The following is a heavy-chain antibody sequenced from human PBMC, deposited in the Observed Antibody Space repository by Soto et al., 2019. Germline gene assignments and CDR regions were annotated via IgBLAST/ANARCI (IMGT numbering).Heavy chain of an antibody. CDR2: ISAYNGNT. CDR3: ARETHHTIFGVVMPDYHYYYGMDV. Sequence: ASVKVSCKASGYTFTSCGISWVRQAPGQGLEWMGWISAYNGNTNYAQKLQGRVTMTTDTSTSTAYMELRSLRSDGTAVYYCARETHHTIFGVVMPDYHYYYGMDVWGQGTTVTVSS. J-gene: IGHJ6*02. D-gene: IGHD3-3*01. V-gene: IGHV1-18*04. CDR1: GYTFTSCG.